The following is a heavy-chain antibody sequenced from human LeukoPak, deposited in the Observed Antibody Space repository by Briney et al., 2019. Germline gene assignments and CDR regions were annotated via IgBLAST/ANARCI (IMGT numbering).Heavy chain of an antibody. CDR2: ISGSGGST. Sequence: GGSLRLSCAASGFTFSSYAMSWVRQAPGKGLEWVPAISGSGGSTYYADSVKGRFTISRDNSKNTLYPQMNSLRAEDTAVYYCAKAGKSITMIVVSHFDYWGQGTLVTVSS. CDR1: GFTFSSYA. D-gene: IGHD3-22*01. J-gene: IGHJ4*02. CDR3: AKAGKSITMIVVSHFDY. V-gene: IGHV3-23*01.